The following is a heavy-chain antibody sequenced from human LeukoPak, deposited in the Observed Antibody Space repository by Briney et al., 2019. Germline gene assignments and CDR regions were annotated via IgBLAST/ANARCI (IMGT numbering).Heavy chain of an antibody. CDR1: GYTFTSYY. D-gene: IGHD6-13*01. Sequence: ASVKVSCKASGYTFTSYYMHWVRQAPGQGLEWMGIINPSGGSTSYAQKFQGRVTMTRDTSTSRVYMEQSSLRSEDTAVYYCARETLPSSSPKGKYFQHWGQGTLVSVSS. J-gene: IGHJ1*01. CDR2: INPSGGST. CDR3: ARETLPSSSPKGKYFQH. V-gene: IGHV1-46*01.